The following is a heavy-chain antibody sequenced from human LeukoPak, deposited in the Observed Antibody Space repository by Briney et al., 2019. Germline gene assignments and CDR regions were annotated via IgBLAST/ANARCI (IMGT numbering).Heavy chain of an antibody. CDR3: ARGPLQRDYGDYGVGFDF. CDR2: VSSSGNTI. D-gene: IGHD4-17*01. CDR1: GFTFSSYE. V-gene: IGHV3-48*03. J-gene: IGHJ3*01. Sequence: GGSLRLSYAASGFTFSSYEMNWVRQAPGKGLEWVSYVSSSGNTIYYADSVKGRFIISRDNAKNSLYLQMNSLRAEDTAVYYCARGPLQRDYGDYGVGFDFWGQGTMVTVSS.